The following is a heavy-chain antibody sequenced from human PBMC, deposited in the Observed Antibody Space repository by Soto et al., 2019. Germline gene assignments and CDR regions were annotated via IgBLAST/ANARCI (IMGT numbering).Heavy chain of an antibody. CDR2: IYWDDDK. J-gene: IGHJ4*02. D-gene: IGHD3-3*01. Sequence: QITLNESGPTVVRPTEPLTLTCRFSGFSLTTSGVGVGWIRQSPGKAPEWLALIYWDDDKGYSASLKSRLTITQEPSKTQVVLNVTDLDPTDTDTYYCAHRVLRTVLGLVHTTAIYFDFWGQGTPVAVSS. CDR1: GFSLTTSGVG. CDR3: AHRVLRTVLGLVHTTAIYFDF. V-gene: IGHV2-5*02.